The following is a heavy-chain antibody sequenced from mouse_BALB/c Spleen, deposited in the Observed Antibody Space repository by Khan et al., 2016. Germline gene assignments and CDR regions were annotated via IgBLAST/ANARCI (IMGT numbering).Heavy chain of an antibody. CDR1: GYAFTNYL. CDR2: INPGSGGT. J-gene: IGHJ1*01. CDR3: ARGYDWYFDV. V-gene: IGHV1-54*01. Sequence: QVQLQQSGAELVRPGTSVKVSCKALGYAFTNYLIEWVKQRPGQGLEWIGVINPGSGGTNYNEKFKGKATLTADKSSSTAYMQLSSLTSDDSAVYFCARGYDWYFDVWGAGTTVTVSS. D-gene: IGHD2-14*01.